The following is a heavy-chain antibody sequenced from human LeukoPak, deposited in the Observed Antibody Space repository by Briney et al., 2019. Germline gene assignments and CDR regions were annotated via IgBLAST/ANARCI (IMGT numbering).Heavy chain of an antibody. J-gene: IGHJ4*02. V-gene: IGHV5-51*01. D-gene: IGHD4-17*01. CDR3: ARALRTGQGDYVPVL. Sequence: GESLKISCKGSGYSFTNYWLGWVRQMPGKGLEWMTIIYPGDSETRYSPSFQGQVTISADKSIGTMYLQWSSLKASDTAMYYCARALRTGQGDYVPVLWGQGTLVIVSS. CDR2: IYPGDSET. CDR1: GYSFTNYW.